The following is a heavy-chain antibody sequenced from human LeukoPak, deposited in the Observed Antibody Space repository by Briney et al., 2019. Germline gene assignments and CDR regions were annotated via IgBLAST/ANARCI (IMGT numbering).Heavy chain of an antibody. D-gene: IGHD3-3*01. Sequence: GGSLRLSCAASGFTFSTYCMSWVRQPPGKGLEWVAYIKQDGSEKFYVDSVKGRFTISRDNTKKSLYLQMNGLRAEDTAVYYCTRDRNDFWSGYFDYWGQGSLVTVSS. V-gene: IGHV3-7*01. J-gene: IGHJ4*02. CDR1: GFTFSTYC. CDR3: TRDRNDFWSGYFDY. CDR2: IKQDGSEK.